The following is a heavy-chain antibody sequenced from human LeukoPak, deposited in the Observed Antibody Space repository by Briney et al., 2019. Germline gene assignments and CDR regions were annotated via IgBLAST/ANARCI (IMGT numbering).Heavy chain of an antibody. J-gene: IGHJ4*02. CDR3: AGDSYYDSANLFY. D-gene: IGHD3-22*01. V-gene: IGHV4-59*10. CDR1: GFTFSDYY. Sequence: GSLRLSCAASGFTFSDYYMSWIRQAPGKGLEWIGRINTSGSTNYNPSLKSRVTMSVDTSRDQFSLKLSSVTAADTAVYYCAGDSYYDSANLFYWGQGALVTVSS. CDR2: INTSGST.